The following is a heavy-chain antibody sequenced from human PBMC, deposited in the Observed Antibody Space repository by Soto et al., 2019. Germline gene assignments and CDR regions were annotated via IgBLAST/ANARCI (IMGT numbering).Heavy chain of an antibody. CDR2: INPNSGGT. J-gene: IGHJ4*02. Sequence: ASVKVSCKASGYTFTGYYMHWVRQAPGQGLEWMGWINPNSGGTNYAQKFQGRVTMTRDTSISTAYMELSRLRSDDTAVYHCARAVGTMVRGAALYWGQGTLVTVSS. D-gene: IGHD3-10*01. CDR3: ARAVGTMVRGAALY. V-gene: IGHV1-2*02. CDR1: GYTFTGYY.